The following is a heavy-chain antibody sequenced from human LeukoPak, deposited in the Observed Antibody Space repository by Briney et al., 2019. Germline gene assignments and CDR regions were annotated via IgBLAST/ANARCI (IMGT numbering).Heavy chain of an antibody. CDR3: ARDWGQQDTRGINWFDP. Sequence: KPSETLSLTCTVSGGSISSGGYYWSWIRQHPGKGLEWIGYIYYSGSTYYNPSLKSRVTISVDTSKNQFSLKLSSVTAADTAVYYCARDWGQQDTRGINWFDPWGQGTLVTVSS. D-gene: IGHD3-16*01. CDR1: GGSISSGGYY. V-gene: IGHV4-31*03. CDR2: IYYSGST. J-gene: IGHJ5*02.